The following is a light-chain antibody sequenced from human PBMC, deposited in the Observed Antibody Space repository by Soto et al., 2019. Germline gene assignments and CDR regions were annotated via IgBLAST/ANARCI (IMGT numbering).Light chain of an antibody. CDR2: CAS. CDR3: QQYNSWLWT. J-gene: IGKJ1*01. V-gene: IGKV3-15*01. CDR1: QSVSSK. Sequence: EIVMTQSPATLSVSPGEGPTPPSRASQSVSSKLAWWQQKPGQAPRLLIYCASTRATGIPASFSGSGSGTEFTLIISSLQSEDSAVYYCQQYNSWLWTFGQGTKVDIK.